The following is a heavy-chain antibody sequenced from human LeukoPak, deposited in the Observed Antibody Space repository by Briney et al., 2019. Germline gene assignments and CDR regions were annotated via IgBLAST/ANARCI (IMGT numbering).Heavy chain of an antibody. D-gene: IGHD3-3*01. CDR3: AKDRMIFGVVNPHFDY. CDR2: IRYDGSNK. CDR1: GFTFDDYA. J-gene: IGHJ4*02. V-gene: IGHV3-30*02. Sequence: GGSLRLSCAASGFTFDDYAMHWVRQAPGKGLEWVAFIRYDGSNKYYADSVKGRFTISRDNSKNTLYLQMNSLRAEDTAVYYCAKDRMIFGVVNPHFDYWGQGTLVTVSS.